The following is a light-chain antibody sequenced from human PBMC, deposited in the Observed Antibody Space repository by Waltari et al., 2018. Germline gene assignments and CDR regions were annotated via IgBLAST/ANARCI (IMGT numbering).Light chain of an antibody. Sequence: QAGLTQPPPVSKGLRQTATLTCTGNSNNFGNQGAAWLQQHQGQPPRLLSYRNNNRPSGISERFSASRSGNTASLTITGLQPEDEADYYCSAWDSNLREYVFGTGTKVTVL. CDR3: SAWDSNLREYV. CDR1: SNNFGNQG. CDR2: RNN. J-gene: IGLJ1*01. V-gene: IGLV10-54*04.